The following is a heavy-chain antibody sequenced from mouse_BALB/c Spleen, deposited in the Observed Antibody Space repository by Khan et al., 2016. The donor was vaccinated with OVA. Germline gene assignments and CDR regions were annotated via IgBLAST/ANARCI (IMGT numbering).Heavy chain of an antibody. CDR2: VNPNTGGT. J-gene: IGHJ3*01. Sequence: EVQLQQSGPDLVKPGASVKISCKASGYSFTLYYMSWVKQSHGKSLEWIGRVNPNTGGTDHNQEFKGKAILTVDKSSNTAYRELRSLTSEDSAVDYWARGYDGFAYWGQGTLVTVSA. V-gene: IGHV1-26*01. CDR1: GYSFTLYY. D-gene: IGHD2-14*01. CDR3: ARGYDGFAY.